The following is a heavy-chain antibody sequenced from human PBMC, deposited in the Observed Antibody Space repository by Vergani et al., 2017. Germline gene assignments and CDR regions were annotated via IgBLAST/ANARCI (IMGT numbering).Heavy chain of an antibody. V-gene: IGHV3-21*01. D-gene: IGHD3-22*01. CDR3: ARDIRFYYDTRDYSYYLYS. J-gene: IGHJ4*02. CDR2: ISGNNDDV. CDR1: GFTFSHYS. Sequence: EVQMVESGGGLVKPGGSLRLSCVASGFTFSHYSMNWVRQAPGKGLEWVSSISGNNDDVYYADSVKGRFTISRDNAKNSLYLQIHSLRADDTALYYCARDIRFYYDTRDYSYYLYSWGQGTLVTVSS.